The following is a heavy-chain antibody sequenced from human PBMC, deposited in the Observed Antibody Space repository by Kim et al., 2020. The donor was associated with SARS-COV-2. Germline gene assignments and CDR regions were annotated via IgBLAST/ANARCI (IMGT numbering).Heavy chain of an antibody. D-gene: IGHD6-19*01. CDR2: INPSGGST. Sequence: ASVKVSCKASGYTFTVYYMHWVRQAPGQGPEWMGLINPSGGSTSYAQRFQGKVIMTRDTSTSTFYMELSRLRSEDTAVYYCARAAEPYYYYGMDVWGQGTTVTVSS. CDR3: ARAAEPYYYYGMDV. V-gene: IGHV1-46*01. J-gene: IGHJ6*02. CDR1: GYTFTVYY.